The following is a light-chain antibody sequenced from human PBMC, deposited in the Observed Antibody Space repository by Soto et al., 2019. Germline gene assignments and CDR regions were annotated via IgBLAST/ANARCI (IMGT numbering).Light chain of an antibody. CDR1: QDINNY. CDR3: QQYDVVPCT. J-gene: IGKJ2*02. Sequence: DIQLTQSPASLSASVGDRVTITCQASQDINNYLIWYQQKPGKAPNLLIYDASTLGTGVSSRFSGNGSGTDFSVTINNLQPQDPATYYCQQYDVVPCTFGQGTKLEIK. CDR2: DAS. V-gene: IGKV1-33*01.